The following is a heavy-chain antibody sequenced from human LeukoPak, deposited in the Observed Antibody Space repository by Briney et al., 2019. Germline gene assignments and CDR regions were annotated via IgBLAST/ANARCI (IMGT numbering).Heavy chain of an antibody. J-gene: IGHJ4*02. V-gene: IGHV3-48*02. Sequence: GGSLRLSCAAAGFTFSIYNMNWVRRAPGKGLEWVSHISKDSSDINYADSVKGRFTISRDNAKKSLYLQMSSLRDEDTAVYYCARDFRGNYSIDYWGQGTLVTVSS. CDR2: ISKDSSDI. D-gene: IGHD1-26*01. CDR3: ARDFRGNYSIDY. CDR1: GFTFSIYN.